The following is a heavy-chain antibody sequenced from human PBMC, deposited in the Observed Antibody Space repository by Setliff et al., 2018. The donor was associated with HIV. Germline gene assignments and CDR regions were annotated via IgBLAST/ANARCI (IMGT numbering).Heavy chain of an antibody. CDR1: GDFFSSDYY. CDR2: FYETGYT. Sequence: SETLSXXXTVSGDFFSSDYYWGWIRQSPGKRLEWIGSFYETGYTYYXPSLKSRVXXSLDTSKKHLSMNLRSVTAGXTALYYFPREYLNLGELWSNPDASDIXXXGTMVTVSS. V-gene: IGHV4-38-2*02. CDR3: PREYLNLGELWSNPDASDI. J-gene: IGHJ3*02. D-gene: IGHD3-16*01.